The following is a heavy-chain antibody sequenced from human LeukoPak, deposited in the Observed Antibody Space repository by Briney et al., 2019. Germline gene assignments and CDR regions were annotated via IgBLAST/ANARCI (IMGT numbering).Heavy chain of an antibody. V-gene: IGHV3-23*01. CDR1: GFTFSSYG. CDR2: ISGSGGST. D-gene: IGHD5-24*01. Sequence: GGTLRLSCAASGFTFSSYGMSWVRQAPGKGLEWVSAISGSGGSTYYADSVKGRFTISRDNSKNTLYLQMNSLRAEDTAVYYCAKDRGDGYITRSFDYWGQGTLVTVSS. CDR3: AKDRGDGYITRSFDY. J-gene: IGHJ4*02.